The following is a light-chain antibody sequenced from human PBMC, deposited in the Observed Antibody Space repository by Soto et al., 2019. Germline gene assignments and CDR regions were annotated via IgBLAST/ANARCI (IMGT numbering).Light chain of an antibody. J-gene: IGKJ1*01. CDR1: QSLVHRDGDTN. CDR2: KVS. V-gene: IGKV2-24*01. CDR3: MQSIHSPRT. Sequence: VWTRSQLSLPVPLGQQAPISCRSSQSLVHRDGDTNLSWLQQRPGQPPRLXIYKVSDRFSGVPDRFSGSGSGTDFTLTISRVEVEDFGVYYCMQSIHSPRTFGQGTKVDIK.